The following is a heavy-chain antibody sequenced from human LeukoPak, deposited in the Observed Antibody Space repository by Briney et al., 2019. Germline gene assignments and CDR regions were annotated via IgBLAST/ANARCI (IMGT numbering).Heavy chain of an antibody. Sequence: PGGSLRLSCAASGFTFSSYSMNWVRQAPGKGLEWVSCISSSSSTIYYADSVKGRFTISRDNAKNSLYLQMNSLRAEDTAVYYCARDPSSRTPTYFDYWGQGTLVTVSS. CDR2: ISSSSSTI. V-gene: IGHV3-48*01. J-gene: IGHJ4*02. CDR1: GFTFSSYS. D-gene: IGHD1-1*01. CDR3: ARDPSSRTPTYFDY.